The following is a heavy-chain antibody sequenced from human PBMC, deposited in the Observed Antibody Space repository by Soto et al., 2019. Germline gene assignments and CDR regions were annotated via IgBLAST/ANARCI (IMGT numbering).Heavy chain of an antibody. D-gene: IGHD3-16*01. J-gene: IGHJ3*02. CDR2: ISSSSSTI. V-gene: IGHV3-48*01. Sequence: GKRLEWFSYISSSSSTIYYADSVKGRFTISRDNAKNSLYLQMNSLRAEDNAVYYCASDLLLYDYIWGSYRYAIDIWGQRTMVSVPS. CDR3: ASDLLLYDYIWGSYRYAIDI.